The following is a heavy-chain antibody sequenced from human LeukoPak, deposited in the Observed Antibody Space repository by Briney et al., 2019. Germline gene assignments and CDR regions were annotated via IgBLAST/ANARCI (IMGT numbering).Heavy chain of an antibody. CDR3: ASDIYYDSSGHAFDI. Sequence: SETLSLTCTVSGGSISSYYWSWIRQPPGKGLEWIGYIYYGGSTNYNPSLKSRVTISVDTSKNQFSLKLSSVTAADTAVYYCASDIYYDSSGHAFDIWGQGTMVTVSS. CDR2: IYYGGST. CDR1: GGSISSYY. V-gene: IGHV4-59*01. J-gene: IGHJ3*02. D-gene: IGHD3-22*01.